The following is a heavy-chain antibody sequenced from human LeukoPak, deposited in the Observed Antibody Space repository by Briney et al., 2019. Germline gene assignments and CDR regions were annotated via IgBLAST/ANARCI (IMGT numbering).Heavy chain of an antibody. D-gene: IGHD3-10*01. Sequence: PSETLSLTCTVSGGSISSSSYYWGWIRQPPGKGLEWIGSIYYSGSTYYNPSLKSRVTISVDTSKNQFSLKLSSVTAADTAVYYCARDRLLWFGESFYYYYGMDVWGQGTTVTVSS. CDR3: ARDRLLWFGESFYYYYGMDV. J-gene: IGHJ6*02. CDR2: IYYSGST. CDR1: GGSISSSSYY. V-gene: IGHV4-39*07.